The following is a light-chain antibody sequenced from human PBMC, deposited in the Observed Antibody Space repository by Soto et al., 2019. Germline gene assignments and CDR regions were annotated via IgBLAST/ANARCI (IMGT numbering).Light chain of an antibody. J-gene: IGLJ2*01. CDR2: LNSDGSH. CDR3: QTWATGIQV. Sequence: QPVLTQTPSASASLGASVMLTCTLSSGHSSYAIAWHQQQPEKGPRYLMKLNSDGSHSKGDGIPDRFSGSSSGAERYLTISRLQSEDEADYYCQTWATGIQVFGGGTKLTVL. CDR1: SGHSSYA. V-gene: IGLV4-69*01.